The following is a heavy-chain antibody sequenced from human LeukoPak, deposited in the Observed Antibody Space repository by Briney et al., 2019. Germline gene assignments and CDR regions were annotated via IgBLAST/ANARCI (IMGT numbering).Heavy chain of an antibody. CDR3: ASLIAAAGTNVY. V-gene: IGHV1-2*02. J-gene: IGHJ4*02. D-gene: IGHD6-13*01. Sequence: GASLKVSCKASGYTFTGYYMHWVRQAPGQGLEWMGWINPNTGGTIYAQNFQGRVTMTRDTSFSTAYMELSRLRSDDTAIYYCASLIAAAGTNVYWGQGTLVTVSS. CDR2: INPNTGGT. CDR1: GYTFTGYY.